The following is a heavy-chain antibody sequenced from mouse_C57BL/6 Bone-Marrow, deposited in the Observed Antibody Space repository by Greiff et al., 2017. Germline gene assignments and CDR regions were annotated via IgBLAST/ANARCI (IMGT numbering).Heavy chain of an antibody. CDR1: GYTFTSYD. CDR3: ARERVITTVPFAY. V-gene: IGHV1-85*01. Sequence: QVQLQQSGPELVKPGASVKLSCKASGYTFTSYDINWVKQRPGQGLEWFGWLYPRAGSTKYNEKFKGKATLTVDTSSSTAYMELHSLTSEDSAVYFCARERVITTVPFAYWGQGTLVTVSA. CDR2: LYPRAGST. J-gene: IGHJ3*01. D-gene: IGHD1-1*01.